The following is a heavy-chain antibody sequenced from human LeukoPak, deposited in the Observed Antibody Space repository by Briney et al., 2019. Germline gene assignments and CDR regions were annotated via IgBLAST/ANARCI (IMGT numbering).Heavy chain of an antibody. Sequence: PSETLSLTCTVSGGSISSYYWSWIRQPAGKGLEWIGRIYTSGSTNYNPSLKSRVTMSVDTSKNQFSLKLSSVTAADTAVYYCARLPYRRHCSSTSCYMGYYGMDVWGQGTTVTVSS. J-gene: IGHJ6*02. CDR1: GGSISSYY. CDR3: ARLPYRRHCSSTSCYMGYYGMDV. CDR2: IYTSGST. D-gene: IGHD2-2*02. V-gene: IGHV4-4*07.